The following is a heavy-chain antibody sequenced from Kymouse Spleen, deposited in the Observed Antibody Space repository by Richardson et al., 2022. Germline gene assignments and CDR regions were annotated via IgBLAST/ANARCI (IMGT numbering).Heavy chain of an antibody. V-gene: IGHV3-11*01. J-gene: IGHJ6*02. D-gene: IGHD3-10*01. CDR2: ISSSGSTI. Sequence: QVQLVESGGGLVKPGGSLRLSCAASGFTFSDYYMSWIRQAPGKGLEWVSYISSSGSTIYYADSVKGRFTISRDNAKNSLYLQMNSLRAEDTAVYYCAREAGITMVRGVRSYYYYGMDVWGQGTTVTVSS. CDR1: GFTFSDYY. CDR3: AREAGITMVRGVRSYYYYGMDV.